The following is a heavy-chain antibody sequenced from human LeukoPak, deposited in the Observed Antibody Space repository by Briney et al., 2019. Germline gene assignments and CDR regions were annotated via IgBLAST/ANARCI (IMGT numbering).Heavy chain of an antibody. D-gene: IGHD6-13*01. Sequence: PGGSLRLSCAASGFTFSSYSMNWVRQAPGKGLEWVSSISSSSSYIYYADSVKGRFTISRDNAKNSLYLQMNSLRAEDTAVYYCARDRIKTPMYSSSCSLDYWGQGTLVTVSS. CDR3: ARDRIKTPMYSSSCSLDY. CDR1: GFTFSSYS. J-gene: IGHJ4*02. CDR2: ISSSSSYI. V-gene: IGHV3-21*01.